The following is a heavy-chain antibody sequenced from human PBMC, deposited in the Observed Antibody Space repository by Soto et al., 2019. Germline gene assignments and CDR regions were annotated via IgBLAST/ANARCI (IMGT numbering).Heavy chain of an antibody. J-gene: IGHJ5*02. Sequence: ASVKVSCKASGYTFTSYAMYWVRQAPGQRLEWMGWINAGNGNTKYSQKFQGRVTITRDTSASTAYMELSSLRSEDTAVYYCARAVSGYDLNWFDPWGQGTLVTVSS. CDR1: GYTFTSYA. D-gene: IGHD5-12*01. V-gene: IGHV1-3*01. CDR2: INAGNGNT. CDR3: ARAVSGYDLNWFDP.